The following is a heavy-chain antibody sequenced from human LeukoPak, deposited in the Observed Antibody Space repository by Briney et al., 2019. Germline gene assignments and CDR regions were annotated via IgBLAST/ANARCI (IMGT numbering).Heavy chain of an antibody. J-gene: IGHJ4*02. Sequence: SQTLSLTCTVSGGSLSSGDYYWSWIRQPPGKGLEWLGYIYYSGSAYYNPSLKSRVTISVDTSKNQFSLKLSSVTAADTAVYYCARGGGIYYDSSGYPSWDYWGQGTLVTVSS. CDR1: GGSLSSGDYY. D-gene: IGHD3-22*01. CDR2: IYYSGSA. V-gene: IGHV4-30-4*01. CDR3: ARGGGIYYDSSGYPSWDY.